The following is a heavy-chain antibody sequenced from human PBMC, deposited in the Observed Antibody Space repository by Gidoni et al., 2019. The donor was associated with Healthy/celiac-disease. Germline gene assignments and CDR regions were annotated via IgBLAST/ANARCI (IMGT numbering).Heavy chain of an antibody. V-gene: IGHV1-46*01. CDR1: GYTFASYY. Sequence: QVQLVQSGAAVKKPGASVKVSCKASGYTFASYYLHWGQQAPGQGLEWMGIINPSGGSTSYAQKFQGRVTMTRDTSTSTVHMELSSLRSEDTAVYYCARGFSGYYFDYWGQGTLVTVSS. CDR2: INPSGGST. D-gene: IGHD3-22*01. CDR3: ARGFSGYYFDY. J-gene: IGHJ4*02.